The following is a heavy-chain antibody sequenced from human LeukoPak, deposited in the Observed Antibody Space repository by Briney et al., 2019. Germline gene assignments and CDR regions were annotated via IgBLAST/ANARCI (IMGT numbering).Heavy chain of an antibody. V-gene: IGHV1-8*03. Sequence: ASVKVSCKASGYTFTSYDINWVRQATGQGLEWMGWMNPNSGNTGYAQKFQGRVTITGNTSISTAYMELSSLRSEDTAVYYCARGRTVYAHFDYWGQGTLVTVSS. CDR3: ARGRTVYAHFDY. J-gene: IGHJ4*02. D-gene: IGHD2-8*01. CDR1: GYTFTSYD. CDR2: MNPNSGNT.